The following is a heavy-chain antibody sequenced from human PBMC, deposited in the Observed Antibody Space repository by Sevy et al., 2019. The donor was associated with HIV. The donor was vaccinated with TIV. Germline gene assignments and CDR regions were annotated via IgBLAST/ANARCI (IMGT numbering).Heavy chain of an antibody. D-gene: IGHD2-21*02. V-gene: IGHV3-23*01. J-gene: IGHJ1*01. Sequence: GGSLRLSCVASRFSFSSYAMSWVRQAPGKGLEWVSSMTGSGGTIYYGDSVKGRFTISRDNSKNTLYLQMNSLRAEDTAVYYCAKDGLYGGDFEYFQDWGQGTLVTVSS. CDR2: MTGSGGTI. CDR3: AKDGLYGGDFEYFQD. CDR1: RFSFSSYA.